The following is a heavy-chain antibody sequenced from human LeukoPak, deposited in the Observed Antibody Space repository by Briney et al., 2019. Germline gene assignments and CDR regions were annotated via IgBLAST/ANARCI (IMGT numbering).Heavy chain of an antibody. Sequence: GGSLRLSCAASGFTINTNYMNWVRQAPGRGLEWLSVIYPGGVTKYAESVKGRFTISRDNSKNTVYLQMNSLSPEDTDVYYCGKGGIYGDSGDYRGQGTLVAVS. CDR2: IYPGGVT. CDR3: GKGGIYGDSGDY. V-gene: IGHV3-53*01. J-gene: IGHJ4*02. D-gene: IGHD4-17*01. CDR1: GFTINTNY.